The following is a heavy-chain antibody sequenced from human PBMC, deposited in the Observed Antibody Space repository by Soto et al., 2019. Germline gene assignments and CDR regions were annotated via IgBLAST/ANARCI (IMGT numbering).Heavy chain of an antibody. J-gene: IGHJ4*02. CDR1: GYTFSSYE. Sequence: QVQLVQSGAEVKKPGASVKVSCKASGYTFSSYEISWLRQATGQGLEWMGWMNPNSGSTVYARKFQARVTMTSNTSISTAYMELSSLRSEDTAVYYCARGGLVYGGVDYWGQGTLVTVSS. D-gene: IGHD3-3*01. CDR3: ARGGLVYGGVDY. CDR2: MNPNSGST. V-gene: IGHV1-8*01.